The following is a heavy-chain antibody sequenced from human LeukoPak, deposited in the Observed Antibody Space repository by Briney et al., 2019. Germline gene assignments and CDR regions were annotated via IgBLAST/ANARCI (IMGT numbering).Heavy chain of an antibody. CDR3: AREDSGSSDFDY. CDR1: GYTFTGYY. V-gene: IGHV1-2*02. Sequence: ASVKVSCKASGYTFTGYYMHWVRQAPGQGLEWMGWINPNSGGTNYAQKFQGRVTMTRDTSISTAHMELSRLRSDDTAVYYCAREDSGSSDFDYWGQGTLVTVSS. CDR2: INPNSGGT. J-gene: IGHJ4*02. D-gene: IGHD1-26*01.